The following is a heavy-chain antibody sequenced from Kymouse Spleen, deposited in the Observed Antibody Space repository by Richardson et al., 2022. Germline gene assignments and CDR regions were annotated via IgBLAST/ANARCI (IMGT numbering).Heavy chain of an antibody. J-gene: IGHJ6*02. D-gene: IGHD6-13*01. CDR2: IYYSGST. Sequence: QLQLQESGPGLVKPSETLSLTCTVSGGSISSSSYYWGWIRQPPGKGLEWIGSIYYSGSTYYNPSLKSRVTISVDTSKNQFSLKLSSVTAADTAVYYCARGGEQQLVAYYYYGMDVWGQGTTVTVSS. CDR1: GGSISSSSYY. V-gene: IGHV4-39*01. CDR3: ARGGEQQLVAYYYYGMDV.